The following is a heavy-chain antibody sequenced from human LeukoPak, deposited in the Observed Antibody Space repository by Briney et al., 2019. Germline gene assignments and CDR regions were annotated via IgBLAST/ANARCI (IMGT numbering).Heavy chain of an antibody. J-gene: IGHJ4*02. V-gene: IGHV1-2*02. CDR2: INPNSGGT. CDR3: ARVIGYSYVKRRQQNFDY. Sequence: VSVKVSCKASGYTFTGYYMHWVRQAPGQGLEWMGWINPNSGGTNYAQKLQGRVTMTTDTSTSTAYMELRSLRSDDTAVYHCARVIGYSYVKRRQQNFDYWGQGTLVTVSS. CDR1: GYTFTGYY. D-gene: IGHD5-18*01.